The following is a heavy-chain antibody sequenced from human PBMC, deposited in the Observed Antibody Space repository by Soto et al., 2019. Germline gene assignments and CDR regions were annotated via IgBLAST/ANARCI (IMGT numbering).Heavy chain of an antibody. J-gene: IGHJ4*02. CDR3: ARRNYYDSSGYYLLDY. D-gene: IGHD3-22*01. Sequence: SETLSLTCTVSGGSISSGDYYWSWIRQPPGKGLEWIGYIYYSGSTYYNPSLKSRVTISVDTSKNQFSLKLSSVTAADTALYYCARRNYYDSSGYYLLDYWGQGTLVTVSS. CDR1: GGSISSGDYY. V-gene: IGHV4-30-4*01. CDR2: IYYSGST.